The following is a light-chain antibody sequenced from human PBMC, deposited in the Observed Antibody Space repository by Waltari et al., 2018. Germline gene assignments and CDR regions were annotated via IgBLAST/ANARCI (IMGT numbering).Light chain of an antibody. V-gene: IGKV3-20*01. CDR3: QKYGTLPAT. Sequence: GERATLSCRASQSVSRTLAWYQQKPGQAPRLLIYDASSRATGIPDRFSGSGSGTDFSLTISRLEPEDLAVYYCQKYGTLPATFGQGTK. CDR2: DAS. J-gene: IGKJ1*01. CDR1: QSVSRT.